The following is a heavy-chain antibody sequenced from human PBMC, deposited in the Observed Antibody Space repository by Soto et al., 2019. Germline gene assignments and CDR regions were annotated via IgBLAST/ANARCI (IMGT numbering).Heavy chain of an antibody. J-gene: IGHJ4*02. Sequence: HEHLVQSGAEVKRPGASLKVSCKASGYSFTGYYIHWVRQAPGQGLEWMGWINPDSGATNYAQNFQGSVTLTSDTSISTASMDLSSLTSDDTAVYYCGIGDYGTGGYPFPYFDYWGQGTLVIVSS. D-gene: IGHD2-8*02. CDR1: GYSFTGYY. CDR3: GIGDYGTGGYPFPYFDY. V-gene: IGHV1-2*02. CDR2: INPDSGAT.